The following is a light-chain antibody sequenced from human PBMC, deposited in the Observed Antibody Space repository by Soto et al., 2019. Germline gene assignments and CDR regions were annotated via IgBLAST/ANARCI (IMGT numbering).Light chain of an antibody. CDR3: SSYTSTNYVI. CDR1: SSDIGDYDY. Sequence: QSALTQPASMSGSPGQSITISCTGTSSDIGDYDYVSWYQHHPGKVPKLIIYEVTNRPSGVSPRFSASKSGNTASLTISGLKAEDEGDYYCSSYTSTNYVIFGGGTKVTVL. CDR2: EVT. J-gene: IGLJ2*01. V-gene: IGLV2-14*01.